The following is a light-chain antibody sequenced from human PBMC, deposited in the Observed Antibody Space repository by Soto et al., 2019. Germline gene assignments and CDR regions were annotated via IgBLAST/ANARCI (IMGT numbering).Light chain of an antibody. CDR3: HQYNNWPPDT. Sequence: EIILTQSPASLSVPPGERATLSCRASQSVNNNLAWYQQKRGQAPRRLIYGASTRATGIPGRFRGSGSGTECTLPVTSLQSEDWAVSFCHQYNNWPPDTYGKGTKLEIQ. CDR1: QSVNNN. J-gene: IGKJ2*01. V-gene: IGKV3-15*01. CDR2: GAS.